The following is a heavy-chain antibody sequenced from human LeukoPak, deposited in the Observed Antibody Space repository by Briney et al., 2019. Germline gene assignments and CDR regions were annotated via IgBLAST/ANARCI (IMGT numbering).Heavy chain of an antibody. CDR1: GFIFSDYY. J-gene: IGHJ4*02. CDR3: AKVYYYDSSGYYFFDY. CDR2: ISSSGSTI. D-gene: IGHD3-22*01. V-gene: IGHV3-11*01. Sequence: GGSLRLSCAASGFIFSDYYMSWIRQAPGKGLEWVSYISSSGSTIYYADSVKGRFTISRDNSKNTLYLQMNSLRAEDTAVYYCAKVYYYDSSGYYFFDYWGQGTLVTVSS.